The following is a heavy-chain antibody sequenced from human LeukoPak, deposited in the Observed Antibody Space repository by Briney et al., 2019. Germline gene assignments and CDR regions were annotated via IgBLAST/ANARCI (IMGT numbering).Heavy chain of an antibody. CDR1: GYTFTGYD. J-gene: IGHJ4*02. CDR2: MNPDTGDT. D-gene: IGHD3-10*01. Sequence: ASVGVSCKASGYTFTGYDINWVRQATGQGLEWMGWMNPDTGDTGHAPNFQGRVAMTRDTSKDTAYMELTGLTSQDTAIYYCTRGSLSGSSRDYWGQGTLVTVSS. CDR3: TRGSLSGSSRDY. V-gene: IGHV1-8*01.